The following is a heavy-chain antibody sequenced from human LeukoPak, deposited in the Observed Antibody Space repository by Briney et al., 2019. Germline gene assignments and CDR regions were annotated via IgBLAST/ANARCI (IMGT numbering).Heavy chain of an antibody. D-gene: IGHD1-26*01. CDR1: GVSVSSSSYY. V-gene: IGHV4-39*01. CDR2: IYYSGST. J-gene: IGHJ4*02. Sequence: SETLSLTCTVSGVSVSSSSYYWGWLRQPPGKGLEWIGSIYYSGSTYYNPSLKSRVTISVDTSKNQFSLKLSSVTAADTAVYYCACLVGAAELGYWGQGTLVTVSS. CDR3: ACLVGAAELGY.